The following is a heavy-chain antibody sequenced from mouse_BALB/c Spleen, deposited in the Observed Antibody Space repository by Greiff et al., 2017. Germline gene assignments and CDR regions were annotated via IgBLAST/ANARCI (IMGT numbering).Heavy chain of an antibody. J-gene: IGHJ2*01. CDR3: ARSITTALARYYFDY. Sequence: QVQLQQSGAELVRPGTSVKVSCKASGYAFTNYLIEWVKQRPGQGLEWIGVINPGSGGTNYNEKFKGKATLTADKSSSTAYMQLSSLTSDDSAVYFGARSITTALARYYFDYWGQGTTLTVSS. V-gene: IGHV1-54*01. CDR1: GYAFTNYL. D-gene: IGHD1-2*01. CDR2: INPGSGGT.